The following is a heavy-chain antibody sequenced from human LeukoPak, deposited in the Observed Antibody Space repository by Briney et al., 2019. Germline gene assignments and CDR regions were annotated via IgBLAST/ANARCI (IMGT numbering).Heavy chain of an antibody. J-gene: IGHJ5*02. D-gene: IGHD3-3*01. Sequence: GGPLRLSCAASGFTFSSYAMSWVRQAPGKGLEWVSAISGSGGSTYYADSVKGRFTISRDNSKNTLYLQMNSLRAEDTAVYYCAKDRFYDFWSGPLPPNWFDPWGQGTLVTVSS. CDR1: GFTFSSYA. CDR2: ISGSGGST. V-gene: IGHV3-23*01. CDR3: AKDRFYDFWSGPLPPNWFDP.